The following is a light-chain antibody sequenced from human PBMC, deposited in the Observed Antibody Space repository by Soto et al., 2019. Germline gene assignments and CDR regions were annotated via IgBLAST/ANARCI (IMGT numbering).Light chain of an antibody. V-gene: IGKV1-27*01. CDR3: QKYNSAPLT. CDR2: AAS. J-gene: IGKJ4*01. CDR1: QGSNVY. Sequence: DIQMTQSPSSLSASLGDRVTITCRASQGSNVYLAWFQQKPGKVPKLLIYAASTLQSGVPSRFSGSGSGTDFNLTISSLQPEDVATYYCQKYNSAPLTFGGGTKVEIK.